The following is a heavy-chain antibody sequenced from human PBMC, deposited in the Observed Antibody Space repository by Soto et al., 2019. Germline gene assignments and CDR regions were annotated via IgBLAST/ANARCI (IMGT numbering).Heavy chain of an antibody. CDR1: GFTFSSYA. D-gene: IGHD4-17*01. Sequence: QVQLVESGGGVVQPGRSPRLSCAASGFTFSSYAMHWVRQAPGKGLEWVAVISYDGSNKYYADSVKGRFTISRDNSKNTLYLQMNSLRAEDTAVYYCARDQDYGGLVDYWGQVTLVTVSS. J-gene: IGHJ4*02. CDR3: ARDQDYGGLVDY. V-gene: IGHV3-30-3*01. CDR2: ISYDGSNK.